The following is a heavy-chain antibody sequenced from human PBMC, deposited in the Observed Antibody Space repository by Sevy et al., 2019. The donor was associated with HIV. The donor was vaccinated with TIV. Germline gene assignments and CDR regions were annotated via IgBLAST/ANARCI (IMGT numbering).Heavy chain of an antibody. J-gene: IGHJ6*01. CDR2: ISYDGSNK. V-gene: IGHV3-30*18. CDR1: GFTFSSYG. CDR3: ANKAPHRQLGGMDV. Sequence: GGSLRLSCAASGFTFSSYGMHWVRQAPGKGLEWVAVISYDGSNKYYADSVKGRFTISRDNSKNTLYMQMNSLRAEDTAVYYCANKAPHRQLGGMDVWGQGTTVTVSS. D-gene: IGHD6-13*01.